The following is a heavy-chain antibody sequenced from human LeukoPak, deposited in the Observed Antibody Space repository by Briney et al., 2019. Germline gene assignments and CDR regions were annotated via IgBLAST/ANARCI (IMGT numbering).Heavy chain of an antibody. CDR1: GYTFTSYA. V-gene: IGHV7-4-1*02. J-gene: IGHJ5*02. CDR3: AGYCGGDCYSGGNWFDP. Sequence: ASVKVSCKASGYTFTSYAMNWVRQAPGQGLEWMGWINTNTGDPTYAQGFTGRFVFSLDTSVSTAYLQISSLKAEDTAVYYCAGYCGGDCYSGGNWFDPWGQGTLVTVSS. CDR2: INTNTGDP. D-gene: IGHD2-21*02.